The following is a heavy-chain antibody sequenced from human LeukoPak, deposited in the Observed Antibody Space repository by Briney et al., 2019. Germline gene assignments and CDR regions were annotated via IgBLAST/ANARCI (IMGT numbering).Heavy chain of an antibody. V-gene: IGHV3-23*01. Sequence: GGSLRLSCAASGFTFSSDAMSCVRQAPGKGLEWVSAITGSGGSTYYADSVKGRFTISRDNSKNTLYLQMNSLRAEDTAVYYCAKTYDFWDPQGYWGQGTLVTVSS. CDR1: GFTFSSDA. J-gene: IGHJ4*02. CDR3: AKTYDFWDPQGY. CDR2: ITGSGGST. D-gene: IGHD3-3*01.